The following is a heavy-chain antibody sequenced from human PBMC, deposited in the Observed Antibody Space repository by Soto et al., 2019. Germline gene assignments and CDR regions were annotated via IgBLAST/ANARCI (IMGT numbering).Heavy chain of an antibody. CDR2: INHSGST. Sequence: ETLSLTWAVYGGSFSGYYWSWIRQPPGKGLEWIGEINHSGSTNYNPSLKSRVTISVDTSKNQFSLKLSSVTAADTAVYYCARRSVDTAMVDAYWGQGTLVTVSS. J-gene: IGHJ4*02. CDR3: ARRSVDTAMVDAY. D-gene: IGHD5-18*01. V-gene: IGHV4-34*01. CDR1: GGSFSGYY.